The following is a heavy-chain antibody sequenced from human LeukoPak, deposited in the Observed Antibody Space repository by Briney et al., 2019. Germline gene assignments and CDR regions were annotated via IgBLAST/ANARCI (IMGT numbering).Heavy chain of an antibody. CDR3: GKTTTGYSSGRYPGWPVDY. Sequence: GGSLRLSCAASGLTFNSYAMYWVRQAPGKGLEWGSGIFGSGGSAHYADSVKGRFTISRDNSKNTVYLQMDSLRVEDTAVYYCGKTTTGYSSGRYPGWPVDYWGQGTLVTVSS. J-gene: IGHJ4*02. V-gene: IGHV3-23*01. CDR2: IFGSGGSA. CDR1: GLTFNSYA. D-gene: IGHD6-19*01.